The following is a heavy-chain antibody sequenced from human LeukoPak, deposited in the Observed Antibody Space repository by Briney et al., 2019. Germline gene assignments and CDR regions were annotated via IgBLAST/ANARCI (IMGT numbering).Heavy chain of an antibody. CDR1: GFTFSSYW. D-gene: IGHD5-12*01. V-gene: IGHV3-74*01. Sequence: GGSLRLSCAASGFTFSSYWMHWVRQTTEKGLVWVSRIDTDGSSTIYADSVKGRFTISRDNAKNTLFLQMNSLRAEDTAVYYCTRGYVGIDYWGQGALVTVSS. J-gene: IGHJ4*02. CDR3: TRGYVGIDY. CDR2: IDTDGSST.